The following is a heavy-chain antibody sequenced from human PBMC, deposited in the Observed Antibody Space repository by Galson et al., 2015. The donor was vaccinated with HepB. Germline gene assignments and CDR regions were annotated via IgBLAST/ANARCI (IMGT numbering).Heavy chain of an antibody. J-gene: IGHJ6*02. D-gene: IGHD6-19*01. V-gene: IGHV3-33*08. CDR2: IWYDGSNK. CDR1: GFTFSSYG. CDR3: GRAILSLRIAVAGPVYGMDV. Sequence: SLRLSCAASGFTFSSYGMHWVRQAPGKGLEWVAVIWYDGSNKYYADSVKGRFTNSRDNSKNTLYLQMNSLRAEDTAVYYCGRAILSLRIAVAGPVYGMDVWGQGTTVTVAS.